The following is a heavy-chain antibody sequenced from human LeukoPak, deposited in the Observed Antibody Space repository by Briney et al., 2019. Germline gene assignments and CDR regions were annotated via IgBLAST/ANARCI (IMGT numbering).Heavy chain of an antibody. Sequence: GGSLRLSCAASGFTFSTFAMSWVRQAPGEGLEWVSSISGSGGSTYYADSVKGRFTISRDNSKNTLYLQMNSLRAEDTAVYYCAKTLVATTYYFDYWGQGTLVTVSS. D-gene: IGHD5-12*01. CDR2: ISGSGGST. J-gene: IGHJ4*02. CDR1: GFTFSTFA. V-gene: IGHV3-23*01. CDR3: AKTLVATTYYFDY.